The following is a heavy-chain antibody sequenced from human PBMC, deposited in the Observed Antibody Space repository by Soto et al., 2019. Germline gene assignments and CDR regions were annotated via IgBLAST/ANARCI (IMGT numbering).Heavy chain of an antibody. CDR1: GFSFIAYG. Sequence: RLSCGSSGFSFIAYGMRWVRQAPGKGLDWVSVIAYDGRDEYYGDSVNGRFTISRDNSKNTLYLQMDSLRAEDTAVFYCAREVATQPIGWYFDLWGRGTLVTVSS. CDR3: AREVATQPIGWYFDL. V-gene: IGHV3-30*03. CDR2: IAYDGRDE. D-gene: IGHD5-12*01. J-gene: IGHJ2*01.